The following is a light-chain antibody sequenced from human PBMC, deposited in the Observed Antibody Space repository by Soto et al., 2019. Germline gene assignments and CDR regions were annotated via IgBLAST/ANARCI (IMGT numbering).Light chain of an antibody. CDR2: VAA. J-gene: IGKJ4*01. CDR1: KSISTH. V-gene: IGKV3-15*01. Sequence: EIVMTQPPATLSVSPGERATFSCRASKSISTHLAWYQQKPGQAPRPLIFVAATRAAGIQARFSGSGSGTEFTLTLHRMQSDDFAVYYCQHYTTWPLSFGGGTKVDIK. CDR3: QHYTTWPLS.